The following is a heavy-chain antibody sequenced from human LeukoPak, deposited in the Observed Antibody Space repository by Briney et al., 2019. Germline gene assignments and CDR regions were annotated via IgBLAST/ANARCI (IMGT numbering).Heavy chain of an antibody. CDR2: IFYRGST. CDR3: ARGLRDYGTIEWFDP. CDR1: GGSISSSSYY. Sequence: SETLSLTCTVSGGSISSSSYYWGWIRQPPGKGLEWIGSIFYRGSTYYNPSLQSRVTMSVDTSKNQFSLKLNSVTAADTAVYYCARGLRDYGTIEWFDPWGQGTLVTVSS. D-gene: IGHD4-17*01. V-gene: IGHV4-39*07. J-gene: IGHJ5*02.